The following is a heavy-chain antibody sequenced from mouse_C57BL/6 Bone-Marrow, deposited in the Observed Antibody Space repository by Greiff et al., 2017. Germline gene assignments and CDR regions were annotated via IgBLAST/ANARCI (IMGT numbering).Heavy chain of an antibody. CDR1: GYTFTSYW. CDR3: AREDLVRYYVDY. J-gene: IGHJ2*01. V-gene: IGHV1-69*01. CDR2: IDPSDSYT. Sequence: VQLQQPGAELVMPGASVKLSCKASGYTFTSYWMHWVKQRPGQGLEWIGEIDPSDSYTNYNQKFKGKSTLTVDKSSSTAYMQLSSLTPEDSAVYYCAREDLVRYYVDYWGQGTTLTVSS. D-gene: IGHD1-1*01.